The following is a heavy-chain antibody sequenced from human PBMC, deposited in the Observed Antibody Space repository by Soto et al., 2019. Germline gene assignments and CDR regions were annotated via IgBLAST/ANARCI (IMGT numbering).Heavy chain of an antibody. CDR3: AKDLAYSSSGNFDY. Sequence: EVQLVESGGGLVPPGRSLRLSCAASGFTFDDYAMHWVRQTPGKGLEWVSGISWNSGSIGHADSVKGRFTISRDNAKNSLYLQMNSLRAEDTALYYCAKDLAYSSSGNFDYWGQGTLVTVSS. CDR1: GFTFDDYA. J-gene: IGHJ4*02. D-gene: IGHD6-13*01. CDR2: ISWNSGSI. V-gene: IGHV3-9*01.